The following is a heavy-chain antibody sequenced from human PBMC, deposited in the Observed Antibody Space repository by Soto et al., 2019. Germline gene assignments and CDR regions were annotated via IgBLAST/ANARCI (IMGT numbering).Heavy chain of an antibody. D-gene: IGHD6-13*01. CDR1: GFTFSSYA. CDR2: ISYDGSNK. J-gene: IGHJ6*04. V-gene: IGHV3-30-3*01. CDR3: ARGYSSSWYEYYYYYYGMDV. Sequence: PGGSLRLSCAASGFTFSSYAMHWVRQAPGKGLEWVAVISYDGSNKYYADSVKGRFTISRDNSKNTLYLQMNSLRAEDTAVYYCARGYSSSWYEYYYYYYGMDVWGKGTTLHVSS.